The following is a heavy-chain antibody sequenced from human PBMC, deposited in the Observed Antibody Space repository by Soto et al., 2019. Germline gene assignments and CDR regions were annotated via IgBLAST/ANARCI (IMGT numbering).Heavy chain of an antibody. CDR3: ARHNGPLYVGYYYDMDV. J-gene: IGHJ6*02. CDR2: IYYSGYT. Sequence: QLQLPESGPGLVKPSETLSLTCTVSGGSITSSSYYWGWIRQPPGQGLEWIGSIYYSGYTYYNPYLKSRVTISVDTSKTQFSLKLSSVTAADTAVYYCARHNGPLYVGYYYDMDVWGQGTTVTVS. D-gene: IGHD3-16*01. CDR1: GGSITSSSYY. V-gene: IGHV4-39*01.